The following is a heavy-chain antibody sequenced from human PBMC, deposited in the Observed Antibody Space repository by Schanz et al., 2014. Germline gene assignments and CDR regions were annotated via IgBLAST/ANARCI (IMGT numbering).Heavy chain of an antibody. CDR3: VTEKRMESGTWAKAFDI. D-gene: IGHD3-3*01. CDR1: GYTFTSYY. J-gene: IGHJ3*02. CDR2: INPSGGST. Sequence: QLMQSGSEVRKPGASVKVSCKASGYTFTSYYMHWVRQAPGQGLEWMGIINPSGGSTSYAKKFQGRFTMTRDTSTTTVYMELSSLRSDDTAMYYCVTEKRMESGTWAKAFDIWGQGTWVTVSS. V-gene: IGHV1-46*01.